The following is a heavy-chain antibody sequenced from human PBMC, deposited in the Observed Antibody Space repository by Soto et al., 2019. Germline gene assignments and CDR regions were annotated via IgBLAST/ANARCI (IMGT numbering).Heavy chain of an antibody. D-gene: IGHD6-13*01. J-gene: IGHJ2*01. V-gene: IGHV3-30*18. CDR1: GFTFSSYG. CDR3: AKELIEVYSSSGGWYFDL. Sequence: QVQLVESGGGVVQPGRSLRLSCAASGFTFSSYGMHWVRQAPGKGLEWVAVISYDGSNKYYADSVKGRFTISRDNSKNTLDLQMNSLRAEDTAVYYCAKELIEVYSSSGGWYFDLWGRGTLVTVSS. CDR2: ISYDGSNK.